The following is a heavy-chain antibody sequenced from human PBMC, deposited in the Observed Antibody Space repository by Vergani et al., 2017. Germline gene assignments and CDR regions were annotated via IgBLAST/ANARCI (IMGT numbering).Heavy chain of an antibody. CDR1: GFTFSSYA. CDR3: ARMDIGGGGREAPVFDH. J-gene: IGHJ4*02. D-gene: IGHD5-12*01. V-gene: IGHV3-30-3*01. Sequence: QVQLVESGGGVVQPGRSLRLSCAASGFTFSSYAMHWVRQAPGKGLEWVAVISYDGSNKYYADSVKGRFTISRDSSKNTLYLQMNVLRVEDTAVYYCARMDIGGGGREAPVFDHWGQGALVTVTS. CDR2: ISYDGSNK.